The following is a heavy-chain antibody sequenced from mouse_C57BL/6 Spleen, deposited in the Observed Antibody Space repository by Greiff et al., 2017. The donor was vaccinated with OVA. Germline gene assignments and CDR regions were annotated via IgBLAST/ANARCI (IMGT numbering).Heavy chain of an antibody. Sequence: VQLQQSGAELVRPGASVKLSCTASGFNIKDYYMHWVKQRPEQGLEWIGRIDPEDGDTEYAPKFQGKATMTADTSSNTAYLQLSSLTSEDTAVYYCTTTDSHAWFAYWGQGTLVTVSA. J-gene: IGHJ3*01. CDR1: GFNIKDYY. CDR2: IDPEDGDT. D-gene: IGHD3-2*01. V-gene: IGHV14-1*01. CDR3: TTTDSHAWFAY.